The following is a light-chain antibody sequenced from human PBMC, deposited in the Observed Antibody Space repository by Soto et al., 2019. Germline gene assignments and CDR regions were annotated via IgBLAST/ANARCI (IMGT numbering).Light chain of an antibody. CDR3: QHYGGMWA. J-gene: IGKJ1*01. CDR1: QSISNR. Sequence: DIQMTQSPSTLSASVGDRITISCRDSQSISNRLAWYQQKPGKAPKLLIYDASNLESGVPSRFSGSGSGTEFILSINSLQPDDSATYYCQHYGGMWAFGQGTKVDIK. V-gene: IGKV1-5*01. CDR2: DAS.